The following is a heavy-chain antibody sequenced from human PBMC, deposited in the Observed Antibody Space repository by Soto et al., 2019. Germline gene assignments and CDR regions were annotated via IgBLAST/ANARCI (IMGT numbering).Heavy chain of an antibody. Sequence: QVQLVQSGAEVKKPGASVKVSCKASGYTFTGYYMHWVRQAPGQGLEWMGWINPNSGGTNYAQKFQGWVTMTRDTSISTAYMELSRLRSDDTAVYYCARDPYSSSPGDCYGMDVWGQGTTVTVSS. J-gene: IGHJ6*02. V-gene: IGHV1-2*04. D-gene: IGHD6-6*01. CDR3: ARDPYSSSPGDCYGMDV. CDR2: INPNSGGT. CDR1: GYTFTGYY.